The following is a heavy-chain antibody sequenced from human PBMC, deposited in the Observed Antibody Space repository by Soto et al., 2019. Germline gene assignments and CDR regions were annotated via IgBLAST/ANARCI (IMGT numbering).Heavy chain of an antibody. V-gene: IGHV3-30*18. CDR2: ISYDGSNK. Sequence: ESGGGVVQPGRSLRLSCAASGFTFSSYGMHWVRQAPGKGLEWVAVISYDGSNKYYADSVKGRFTISRDNSKNTLYLQMNSLRAEDTAVYYCAKDLGVAAAANYFDYWGHGTLVTVSS. CDR1: GFTFSSYG. CDR3: AKDLGVAAAANYFDY. D-gene: IGHD6-13*01. J-gene: IGHJ4*01.